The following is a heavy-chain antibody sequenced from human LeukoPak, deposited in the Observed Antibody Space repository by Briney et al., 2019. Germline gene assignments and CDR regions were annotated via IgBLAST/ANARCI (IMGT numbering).Heavy chain of an antibody. CDR3: AREMGGYRHDDAFDI. Sequence: GASLRLSCAASGFTFNRYSMNWIRQAPGKGLEWVANIKQDGSEKYYVDSVKGRFTISRDNAKNSLYLQMNSLRAEDTAVYYCAREMGGYRHDDAFDIWGQGTMVTVSS. CDR2: IKQDGSEK. V-gene: IGHV3-7*01. D-gene: IGHD3-22*01. CDR1: GFTFNRYS. J-gene: IGHJ3*02.